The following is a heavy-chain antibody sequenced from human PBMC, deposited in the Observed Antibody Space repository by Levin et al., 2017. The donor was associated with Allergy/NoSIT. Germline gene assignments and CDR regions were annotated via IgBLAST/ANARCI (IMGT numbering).Heavy chain of an antibody. CDR2: ISYDGSNK. V-gene: IGHV3-30*18. CDR1: GFTFSNSG. Sequence: LSLTCAASGFTFSNSGMHWVRQAPGKGLEWVAVISYDGSNKYYADSVKGRFTISRDNSKNTLYLQLNSLSADDTAVYYCAKDSLFWSDYTNSVDDYWGQGTLVTVSS. CDR3: AKDSLFWSDYTNSVDDY. J-gene: IGHJ4*02. D-gene: IGHD3-3*01.